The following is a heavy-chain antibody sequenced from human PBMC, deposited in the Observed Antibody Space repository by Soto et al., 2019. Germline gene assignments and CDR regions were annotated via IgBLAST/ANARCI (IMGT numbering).Heavy chain of an antibody. CDR2: IWYDGSNK. V-gene: IGHV3-33*01. CDR3: ARDPTYLYYFDY. CDR1: GFTFSSYG. Sequence: QVQLVESGRGVVQPGRSLRLSCAASGFTFSSYGMDWVRQAPGKGLEWVAVIWYDGSNKYYADSVKGRFTISRDNSKNTLYLQMNSLRAEDTAVYYCARDPTYLYYFDYWGQGTLVTVSS. J-gene: IGHJ4*02.